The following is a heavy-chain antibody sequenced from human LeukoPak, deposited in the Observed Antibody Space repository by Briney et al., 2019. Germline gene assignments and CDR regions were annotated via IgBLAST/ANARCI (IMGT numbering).Heavy chain of an antibody. CDR1: GGTFSSYA. D-gene: IGHD3-22*01. V-gene: IGHV1-69*06. CDR2: IIPIFGTA. CDR3: ARDNYYDSSGYYSHSF. J-gene: IGHJ4*02. Sequence: ASVKVSCKASGGTFSSYAISWVRQAPGQGLEWMGGIIPIFGTANYAQKFQGRVTITADKSTSTAYMELSSLRSEDTAVYYCARDNYYDSSGYYSHSFWGQGTLVTVSS.